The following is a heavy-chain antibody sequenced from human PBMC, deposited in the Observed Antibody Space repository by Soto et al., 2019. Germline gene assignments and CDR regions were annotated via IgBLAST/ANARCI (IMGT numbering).Heavy chain of an antibody. D-gene: IGHD2-2*01. Sequence: QVQLVESGGGVVQPGRSVRLSCAASGFTFSSYGMHWVRQAPGKGLEWVAVIWYDGSNKYYADSVKGRFTISRDNSKNTLYLQMNSLRAEDTAVYYCARGGCSSTSCDYYYYMDVWGKGTTVTVSS. CDR3: ARGGCSSTSCDYYYYMDV. J-gene: IGHJ6*03. V-gene: IGHV3-33*01. CDR2: IWYDGSNK. CDR1: GFTFSSYG.